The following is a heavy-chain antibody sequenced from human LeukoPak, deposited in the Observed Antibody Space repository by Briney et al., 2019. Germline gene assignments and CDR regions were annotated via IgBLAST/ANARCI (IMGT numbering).Heavy chain of an antibody. Sequence: PGRSLRLSCAASGFTFDDYAMHWVRQAPGKGLEWVSGISWNSGSIGYADSVKGRFTSSRDNAKNSLYLQMNSLRAEDTALYYCAKDVSLYGDYVFDYWGQGTLVTVSS. D-gene: IGHD4-17*01. CDR1: GFTFDDYA. J-gene: IGHJ4*02. V-gene: IGHV3-9*01. CDR3: AKDVSLYGDYVFDY. CDR2: ISWNSGSI.